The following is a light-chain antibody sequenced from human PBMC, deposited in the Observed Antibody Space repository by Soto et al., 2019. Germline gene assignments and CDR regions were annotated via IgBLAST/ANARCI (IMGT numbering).Light chain of an antibody. J-gene: IGKJ5*01. CDR1: ESIARH. CDR2: AAS. V-gene: IGKV1-39*01. Sequence: DIQMTQSPSSLSASVGDRVTITCRASESIARHLNWYQQKPGKAPKLLIYAASSLHNGVPSRFRGGGSWTDFTLTISNLQPEDVATYYCQQTYSTLSITFGQGTRLEIK. CDR3: QQTYSTLSIT.